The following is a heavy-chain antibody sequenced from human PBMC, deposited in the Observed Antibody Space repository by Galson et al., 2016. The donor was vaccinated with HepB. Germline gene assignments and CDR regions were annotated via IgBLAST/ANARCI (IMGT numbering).Heavy chain of an antibody. CDR2: ISDRVDKT. D-gene: IGHD1-1*01. J-gene: IGHJ4*02. Sequence: SLRLSCAASGFTFSSYAMNWVRQTPGTGLEWVSGISDRVDKTYYADSVRGRFTISRDNSENTLYLQLNKMRVEETAVYYCATRLTGITTGYYFDHWGQGTLVTVSS. CDR3: ATRLTGITTGYYFDH. V-gene: IGHV3-23*01. CDR1: GFTFSSYA.